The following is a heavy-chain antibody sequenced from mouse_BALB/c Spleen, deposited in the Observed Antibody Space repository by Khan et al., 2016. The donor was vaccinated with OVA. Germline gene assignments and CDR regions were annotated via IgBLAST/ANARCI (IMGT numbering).Heavy chain of an antibody. CDR2: ISNYTYSI. CDR1: GFTFSDYG. J-gene: IGHJ4*01. CDR3: ARSWAMDY. Sequence: EVELVESGGGLVQPGGSRKLSCAASGFTFSDYGMAWVRQAPGKGPEWVAFISNYTYSIYYADSVTGRFTISRENAKNTLYLEMSSLRSEDTAMKYCARSWAMDYWGQGTSVTVSS. V-gene: IGHV5-15*02.